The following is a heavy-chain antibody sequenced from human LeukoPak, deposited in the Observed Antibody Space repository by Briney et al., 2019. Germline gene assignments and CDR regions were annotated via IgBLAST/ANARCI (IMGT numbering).Heavy chain of an antibody. CDR2: IYYSGST. CDR1: GGSISSSSYY. CDR3: ARDGRWGNWFDP. J-gene: IGHJ5*02. Sequence: SETLSLTCTVSGGSISSSSYYWGWIRQPPGKGLEWIGSIYYSGSTNYNPSLKSRVTISVDTSKNQFSLKLSSVTAADTAVYYCARDGRWGNWFDPWGQGTLVTVSS. V-gene: IGHV4-39*07. D-gene: IGHD4-23*01.